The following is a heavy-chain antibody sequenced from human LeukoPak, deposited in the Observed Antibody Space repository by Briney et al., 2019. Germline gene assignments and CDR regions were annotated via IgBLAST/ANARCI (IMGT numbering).Heavy chain of an antibody. J-gene: IGHJ4*02. V-gene: IGHV1-18*01. Sequence: GASAKVSCKASGYTFTSYGISWVRQAPGQGLEWMGWISAYSGNTNYAQKFQGRVIMTTDTSTSTAYMDLRSLRSDDTAVYYCARGAAAGYGDFDYWGQGTLVTVSS. CDR3: ARGAAAGYGDFDY. CDR2: ISAYSGNT. CDR1: GYTFTSYG. D-gene: IGHD6-13*01.